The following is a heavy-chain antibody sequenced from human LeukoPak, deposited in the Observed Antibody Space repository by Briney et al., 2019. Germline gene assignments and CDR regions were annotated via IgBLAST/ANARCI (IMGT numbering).Heavy chain of an antibody. Sequence: PGGSLRLSCAASGFTFSSYAMSWVRQAPGKGLGWVSAISGSGGSTYYADSVKGRFTISRDNSKNTLYLQMNSLRAEDTAVYYCAKDSDSSGYYSNYYYYYGMDVWGQGTTVTVSS. CDR3: AKDSDSSGYYSNYYYYYGMDV. V-gene: IGHV3-23*01. CDR1: GFTFSSYA. CDR2: ISGSGGST. J-gene: IGHJ6*02. D-gene: IGHD3-22*01.